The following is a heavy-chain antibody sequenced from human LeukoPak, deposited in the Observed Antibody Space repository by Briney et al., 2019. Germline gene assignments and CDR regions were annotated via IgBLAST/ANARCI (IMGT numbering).Heavy chain of an antibody. CDR2: IYYSGST. CDR3: AVVPLDYYYYYMDV. D-gene: IGHD2-15*01. V-gene: IGHV4-39*07. Sequence: SETLSLTCTVSGGSISSSSYYWGWIRQPPGKGLEWIGSIYYSGSTYYNPSLKSRVTISVDTSKNQFSLKLSSVTAADTAVYYCAVVPLDYYYYYMDVWGKGTTVTVSS. J-gene: IGHJ6*03. CDR1: GGSISSSSYY.